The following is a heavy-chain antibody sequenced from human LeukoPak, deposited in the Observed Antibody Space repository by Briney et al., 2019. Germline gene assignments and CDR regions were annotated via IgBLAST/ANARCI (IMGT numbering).Heavy chain of an antibody. Sequence: GASVNVSCTASGYTFINYGINWVRQAPGQGLEWMGWISAYNGNTNYAQSLQGRVTMTTDTSTSTVYMEMRSLTSDDTAVYYCARDLDQYNGRFGGFGHDFWGQGTLVTVSS. V-gene: IGHV1-18*01. D-gene: IGHD3-10*01. CDR2: ISAYNGNT. J-gene: IGHJ4*02. CDR1: GYTFINYG. CDR3: ARDLDQYNGRFGGFGHDF.